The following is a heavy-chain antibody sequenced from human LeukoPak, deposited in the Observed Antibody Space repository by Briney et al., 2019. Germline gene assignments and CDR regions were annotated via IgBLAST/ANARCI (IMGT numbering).Heavy chain of an antibody. CDR1: GGSIASLY. CDR3: ARGDDYKSSRFDP. CDR2: INSSGRT. V-gene: IGHV4-59*11. D-gene: IGHD5-24*01. Sequence: PSESLSLACTVSGGSIASLYWSWIRQPPGKGLGWVGYINSSGRTTYNPSINGRGTMSVDTSKTKTALKLRAGTAADTAVYYCARGDDYKSSRFDPWGQGTLVTVSA. J-gene: IGHJ5*02.